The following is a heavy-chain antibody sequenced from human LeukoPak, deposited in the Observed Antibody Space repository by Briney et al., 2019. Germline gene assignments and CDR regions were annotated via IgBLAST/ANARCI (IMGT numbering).Heavy chain of an antibody. V-gene: IGHV4-30-4*08. J-gene: IGHJ3*02. CDR3: TSEGHDGSFDI. D-gene: IGHD1-1*01. CDR2: MYYNGST. Sequence: SETLSLTCTVSGASISSGDFYWSWILQPPGKGLEWVAYMYYNGSTYYNPSLESRLIVSVDTSKNRFSLRLDSVSAADTAVYFCTSEGHDGSFDIWGQGTRLIVSS. CDR1: GASISSGDFY.